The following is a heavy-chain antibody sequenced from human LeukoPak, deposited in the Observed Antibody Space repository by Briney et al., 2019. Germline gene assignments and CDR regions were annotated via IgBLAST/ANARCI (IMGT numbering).Heavy chain of an antibody. Sequence: ASGTVSCKASGYIFTSYDINCERQSTGQGLEWMGWMNPNSGNTGYAQKFQGRVTLTRNTSISTAYMELSSLRPEDTAVDFCSRRRVGNYKPCWGQRTLVTVPS. V-gene: IGHV1-8*01. D-gene: IGHD4-11*01. CDR1: GYIFTSYD. CDR2: MNPNSGNT. CDR3: SRRRVGNYKPC. J-gene: IGHJ4*02.